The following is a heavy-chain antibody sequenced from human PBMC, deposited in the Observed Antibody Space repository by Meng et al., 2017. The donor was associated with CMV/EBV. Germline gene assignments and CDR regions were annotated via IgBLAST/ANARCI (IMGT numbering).Heavy chain of an antibody. CDR2: IYTGDCDT. J-gene: IGHJ4*02. CDR1: GYSFTSYW. V-gene: IGHV5-51*01. Sequence: GESLKISCKGSGYSFTSYWIGWVRQMPGKGLEWMGIIYTGDCDTRYSPSFQGQVTISADKSLSTAYLQWSSLKASDTAMYYCARSIVVVRQEIYYFDYWGQGTLVTVSS. D-gene: IGHD2-2*01. CDR3: ARSIVVVRQEIYYFDY.